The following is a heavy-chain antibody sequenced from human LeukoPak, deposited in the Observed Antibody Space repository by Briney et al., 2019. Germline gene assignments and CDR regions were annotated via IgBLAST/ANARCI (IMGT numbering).Heavy chain of an antibody. CDR3: AQRYYYLNY. CDR2: IGNSGSDT. Sequence: PGGSLRLSCAASGFTFVIYAMSWVRQAPGKGLEWVATIGNSGSDTYYTDSVKGRFTISRDNSKNTLYLQMNSLTAEDTAVYYCAQRYYYLNYWGQGTLVTVSS. D-gene: IGHD2-15*01. J-gene: IGHJ4*02. CDR1: GFTFVIYA. V-gene: IGHV3-23*05.